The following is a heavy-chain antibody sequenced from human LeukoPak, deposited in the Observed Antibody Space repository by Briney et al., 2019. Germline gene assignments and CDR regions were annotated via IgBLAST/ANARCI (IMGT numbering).Heavy chain of an antibody. V-gene: IGHV4-34*01. Sequence: SETLSLTCAVYGGSFSGYYWRWIRQPPGKGLEWIGEINHNGSTNYNPSLKSRITISVDTSKNQFSLKLSSVTAADTAVYYCARMTTYYYDSSGYLAYWGQGTLVTVSS. CDR2: INHNGST. CDR1: GGSFSGYY. CDR3: ARMTTYYYDSSGYLAY. J-gene: IGHJ4*02. D-gene: IGHD3-22*01.